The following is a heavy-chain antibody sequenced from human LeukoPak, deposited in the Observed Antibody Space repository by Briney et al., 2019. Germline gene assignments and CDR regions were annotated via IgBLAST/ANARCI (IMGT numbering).Heavy chain of an antibody. V-gene: IGHV1-2*02. CDR3: ARDGKRWLQLGDTTTYAFDI. J-gene: IGHJ3*02. Sequence: GASVKVSCKASGYTFTGYYMHWVRQAPGQGLEWMGWINPNSGGTNYAQKFQGRVTMTRDTSISTAYMELSRLRSDDTAVYYCARDGKRWLQLGDTTTYAFDIWGQGTMVTVSS. D-gene: IGHD5-12*01. CDR1: GYTFTGYY. CDR2: INPNSGGT.